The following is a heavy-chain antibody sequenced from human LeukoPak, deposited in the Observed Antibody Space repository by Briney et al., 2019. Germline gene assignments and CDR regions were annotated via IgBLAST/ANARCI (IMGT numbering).Heavy chain of an antibody. J-gene: IGHJ4*01. Sequence: GGSLRLSCAASGFTFSSYAMSWVRQAPGKGLEWVSVISGSGTATAYADSVKGRFTISRDNSKNTLYLQINSLRAEDTAIYFCAKECSGSLKYFDYWGLGTLVTVSS. CDR2: ISGSGTAT. V-gene: IGHV3-23*01. CDR1: GFTFSSYA. D-gene: IGHD6-13*01. CDR3: AKECSGSLKYFDY.